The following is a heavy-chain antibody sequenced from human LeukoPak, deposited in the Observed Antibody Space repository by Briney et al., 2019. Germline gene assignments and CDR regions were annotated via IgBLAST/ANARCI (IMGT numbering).Heavy chain of an antibody. CDR2: IKQDGSEK. J-gene: IGHJ6*02. V-gene: IGHV3-7*01. D-gene: IGHD3-3*01. CDR3: ARSLLRLDTIFGVVINYGMDV. Sequence: PGGSLRLSYAASGFTFDDYGMSWVRQAPGKGLEWVANIKQDGSEKYYVDSVKGRFTISRDDAKNSLYLQMNSLRAEDTAVYYCARSLLRLDTIFGVVINYGMDVWGQGTTVTVSS. CDR1: GFTFDDYG.